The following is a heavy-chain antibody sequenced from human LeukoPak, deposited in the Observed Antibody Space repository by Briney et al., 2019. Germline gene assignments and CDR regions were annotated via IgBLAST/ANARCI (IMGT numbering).Heavy chain of an antibody. D-gene: IGHD2-8*01. J-gene: IGHJ4*02. CDR2: IIPILGTA. V-gene: IGHV1-69*11. CDR1: GGTFSSYA. CDR3: ARGLDHCTNGVCPGYYFDY. Sequence: SVKVSCKASGGTFSSYAISWVRQAPGQGLEWMGRIIPILGTANYAQKFQGRVTITTDESTSTAYMELSSLRSEDTAVYYCARGLDHCTNGVCPGYYFDYWGQGTLVTVSS.